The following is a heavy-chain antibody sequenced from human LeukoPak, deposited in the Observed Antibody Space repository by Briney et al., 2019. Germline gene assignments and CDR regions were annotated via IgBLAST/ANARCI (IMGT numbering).Heavy chain of an antibody. J-gene: IGHJ4*02. CDR1: GYTFTSYW. V-gene: IGHV5-51*01. D-gene: IGHD3-22*01. CDR3: ARRSYDTSVYYRYMYYFDY. Sequence: GESLKISCKGSGYTFTSYWIGWVRQMPGKGLEWMGIIYPGDSDTIYSPSFQGQVTISVDKSISTAYLQWSSLKASDTAMYYCARRSYDTSVYYRYMYYFDYWGQGSLVTVSS. CDR2: IYPGDSDT.